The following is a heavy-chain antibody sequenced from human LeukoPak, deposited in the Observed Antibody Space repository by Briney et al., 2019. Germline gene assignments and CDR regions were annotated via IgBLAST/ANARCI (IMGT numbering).Heavy chain of an antibody. V-gene: IGHV3-15*01. CDR1: GFTFSNAW. Sequence: GGSLRLSCAASGFTFSNAWMSWVRQAPGKGLEWVGRIKSKTDGGTTDYAAPVKGRFTISRDDSKNTLYLQMNSLKAEDTAVYYCTTSILGYCSSTSCHDYWGQGTLVTVSS. D-gene: IGHD2-2*01. CDR2: IKSKTDGGTT. CDR3: TTSILGYCSSTSCHDY. J-gene: IGHJ4*02.